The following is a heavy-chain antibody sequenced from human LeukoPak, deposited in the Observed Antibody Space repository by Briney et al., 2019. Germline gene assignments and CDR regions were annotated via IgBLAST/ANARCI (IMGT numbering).Heavy chain of an antibody. Sequence: GGSLRLSCAASGFTFSSFGMHWVRQAPGKGLEWVAVISYDGYDKYYADSVRGRFAISRDDSKNTLYVQMNSLRAEDTAVYYCAKVRTGHYFDYWGQGTLVTVSS. J-gene: IGHJ4*02. CDR1: GFTFSSFG. D-gene: IGHD3/OR15-3a*01. V-gene: IGHV3-30*18. CDR3: AKVRTGHYFDY. CDR2: ISYDGYDK.